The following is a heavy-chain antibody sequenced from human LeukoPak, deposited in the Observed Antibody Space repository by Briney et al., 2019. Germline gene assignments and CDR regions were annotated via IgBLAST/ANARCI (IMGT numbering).Heavy chain of an antibody. CDR2: ISAYNGNT. CDR1: GYTFTSYG. Sequence: ASEKVSCKASGYTFTSYGISWVRQAPGQGLEWMGWISAYNGNTNYAQKLQGRVTMTTDTSTSTAYMELRSLRSDDTAVYYCARSPSVVVVTADNWFDHWGQGTLVTVSS. J-gene: IGHJ5*02. D-gene: IGHD2-21*02. CDR3: ARSPSVVVVTADNWFDH. V-gene: IGHV1-18*01.